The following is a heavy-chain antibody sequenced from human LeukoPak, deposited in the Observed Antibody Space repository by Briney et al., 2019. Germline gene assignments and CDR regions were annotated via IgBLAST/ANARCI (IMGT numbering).Heavy chain of an antibody. J-gene: IGHJ4*02. CDR2: IHTSGST. CDR1: GGSISSGNYY. CDR3: ARDRDTAMPYYLDS. Sequence: SQTLSLTCTVSGGSISSGNYYWSWIRQPAGKTLEWIGRIHTSGSTNYNPSLKSRVSISIDTSKNQFSLKLSSVTAADTAVYYCARDRDTAMPYYLDSWGQGTLVTVSS. D-gene: IGHD5-18*01. V-gene: IGHV4-61*02.